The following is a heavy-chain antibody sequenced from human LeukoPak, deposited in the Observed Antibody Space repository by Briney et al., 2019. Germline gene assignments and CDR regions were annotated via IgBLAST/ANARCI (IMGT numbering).Heavy chain of an antibody. CDR2: INPNSGGT. D-gene: IGHD3-22*01. V-gene: IGHV1-2*02. Sequence: ASVKASCKASGYTFTGYYMHWVRQAPGQGLEWMGWINPNSGGTNYAQKFQGRVTMTMDTSISTAYMELSRLRSDDTAVYYCASVPDYYDSSGTYYFDYWGQGTLVTVSS. CDR3: ASVPDYYDSSGTYYFDY. CDR1: GYTFTGYY. J-gene: IGHJ4*02.